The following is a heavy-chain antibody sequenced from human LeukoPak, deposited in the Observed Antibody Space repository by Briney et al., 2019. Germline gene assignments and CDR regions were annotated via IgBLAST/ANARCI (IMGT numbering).Heavy chain of an antibody. D-gene: IGHD2-15*01. J-gene: IGHJ3*02. Sequence: AGGSLRLSCAASGFTVSSNYMSWVRQAPGKGLEWVSVIYSGGTTYYADSVKGRFTISRDNSKNTLYLQMNSLRAEDTAVYYCAKIAATHAFDIWGQGTMVTVSS. CDR3: AKIAATHAFDI. CDR1: GFTVSSNY. CDR2: IYSGGTT. V-gene: IGHV3-66*01.